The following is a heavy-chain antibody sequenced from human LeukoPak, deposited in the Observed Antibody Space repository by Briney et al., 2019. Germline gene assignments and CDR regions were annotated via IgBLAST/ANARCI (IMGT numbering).Heavy chain of an antibody. Sequence: GGSLRLSCAASGFTVSSNYMSWVRQAPGKGLEWVSVIYAGGQTYYADSVKGRFTISRDNSKNTIYLQMNSLRVEDTAVYYCARDFFGWGYDVSDIWGQGTMVTVSS. CDR1: GFTVSSNY. J-gene: IGHJ3*02. CDR3: ARDFFGWGYDVSDI. D-gene: IGHD6-19*01. V-gene: IGHV3-53*01. CDR2: IYAGGQT.